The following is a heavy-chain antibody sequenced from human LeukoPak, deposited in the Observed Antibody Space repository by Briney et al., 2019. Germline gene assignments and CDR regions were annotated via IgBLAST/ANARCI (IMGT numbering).Heavy chain of an antibody. CDR2: IKQDGSEK. Sequence: GGSLRLSCAASGFTFSSYWMSWVRQAPGKGLEWVANIKQDGSEKYYVDSVEGRFTISRDNAKNSLYLQMNSLRAEDTAVYYCARDEIFGGSHFDYWGQGTLVTVSS. CDR1: GFTFSSYW. J-gene: IGHJ4*02. D-gene: IGHD3-3*01. CDR3: ARDEIFGGSHFDY. V-gene: IGHV3-7*01.